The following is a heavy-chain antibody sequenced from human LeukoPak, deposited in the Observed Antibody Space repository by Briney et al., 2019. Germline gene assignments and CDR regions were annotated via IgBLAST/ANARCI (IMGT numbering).Heavy chain of an antibody. D-gene: IGHD3-22*01. J-gene: IGHJ3*02. CDR1: GFTFSDNG. Sequence: GGSLRLSCAASGFTFSDNGMNWVRQAPEKGLEWISYIGSSGNTIFYADSVRGRFTISRDNAKNSLFLQMNSLRVEDTAVYYCAKDPQGARRNYYDSSGYQGDAFDIWGQGTMVTVSS. CDR2: IGSSGNTI. V-gene: IGHV3-48*04. CDR3: AKDPQGARRNYYDSSGYQGDAFDI.